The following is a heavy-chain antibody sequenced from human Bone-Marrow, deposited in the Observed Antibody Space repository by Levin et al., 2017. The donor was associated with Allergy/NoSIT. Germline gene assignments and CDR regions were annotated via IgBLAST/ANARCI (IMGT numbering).Heavy chain of an antibody. CDR2: ITPIVGIA. CDR3: ARDPRYCSGTNCYSQWFFDL. V-gene: IGHV1-69*04. J-gene: IGHJ2*01. Sequence: KISCKSSGDTFSSYAISWVRQAPGQGLEWIGRITPIVGIANYAKTFQDRVKITADESTSTAYLELTSLPAEDTAVYYCARDPRYCSGTNCYSQWFFDLWGRGTLVTVSS. D-gene: IGHD2-15*01. CDR1: GDTFSSYA.